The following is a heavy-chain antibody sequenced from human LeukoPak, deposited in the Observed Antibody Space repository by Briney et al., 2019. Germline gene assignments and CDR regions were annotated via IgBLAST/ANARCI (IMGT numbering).Heavy chain of an antibody. CDR2: IYYSGRT. J-gene: IGHJ4*02. V-gene: IGHV4-59*01. CDR3: ARDLRDGYISLFDY. D-gene: IGHD5-24*01. CDR1: GGSISSYY. Sequence: PSETLSLTCTVSGGSISSYYWSWIRQPPGKGLEWIGYIYYSGRTKYNPSLKSRVTISVDTSKNQFALKLSSVTAADTAVYYCARDLRDGYISLFDYWGQGTLVTVSS.